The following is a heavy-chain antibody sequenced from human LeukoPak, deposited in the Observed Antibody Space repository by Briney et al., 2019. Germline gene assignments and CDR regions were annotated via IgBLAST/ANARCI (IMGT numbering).Heavy chain of an antibody. CDR2: ISDMGSI. Sequence: SETLSLTCTVSGGSISSYYWSWIRQPPGKGLEWIAYISDMGSINYNPSLKNRVTISLDTSKNQFSLKLSSVTAADTAVYYCAGHHPRNTVDFWGQGTLVTVSS. CDR1: GGSISSYY. D-gene: IGHD2-8*02. V-gene: IGHV4-59*08. J-gene: IGHJ4*02. CDR3: AGHHPRNTVDF.